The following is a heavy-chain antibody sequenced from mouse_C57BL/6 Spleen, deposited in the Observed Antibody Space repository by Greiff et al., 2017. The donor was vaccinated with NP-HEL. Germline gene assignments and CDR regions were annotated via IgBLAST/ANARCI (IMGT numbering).Heavy chain of an antibody. CDR2: FYPGSGSI. J-gene: IGHJ2*01. D-gene: IGHD4-1*01. Sequence: QVQLKQSGAELVKPGASVKLSCKASGYTFTEYTIHWVKQRSGQGLEWIGWFYPGSGSIKYNEKFKDKATLTADKSSSTVYMELSRLTAEDSAVYFCARNEEGLGRGDYFDYWGQGTTLTVSS. V-gene: IGHV1-62-2*01. CDR1: GYTFTEYT. CDR3: ARNEEGLGRGDYFDY.